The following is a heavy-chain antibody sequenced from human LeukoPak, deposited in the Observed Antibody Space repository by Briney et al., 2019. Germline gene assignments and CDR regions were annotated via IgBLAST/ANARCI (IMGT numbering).Heavy chain of an antibody. V-gene: IGHV1-46*01. CDR1: GYTFSNYH. CDR2: INPSGDSV. Sequence: ASVKASCKASGYTFSNYHMHWVRQARGQGLEWMGIINPSGDSVKYAQKFQGRVTMTRDTSTSTVYTELDSLTSEDTAVYYCARDVITTTTSAVLDYWGQGTLVSVSS. J-gene: IGHJ4*02. CDR3: ARDVITTTTSAVLDY. D-gene: IGHD1/OR15-1a*01.